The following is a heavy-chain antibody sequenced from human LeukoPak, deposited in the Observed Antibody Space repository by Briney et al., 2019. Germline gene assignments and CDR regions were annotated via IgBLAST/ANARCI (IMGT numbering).Heavy chain of an antibody. CDR1: GFTFSSYS. D-gene: IGHD5-18*01. J-gene: IGHJ3*02. CDR2: ISISSSYI. Sequence: PGGSLRLSCAASGFTFSSYSMNWVRQAPGKGLEWVSSISISSSYIYYADSVKGRFTISRDNAKNSLYLQMNSLRAEDTAVYYCARLPGVAAMGGAAFDIWGQGTMVTVSS. V-gene: IGHV3-21*01. CDR3: ARLPGVAAMGGAAFDI.